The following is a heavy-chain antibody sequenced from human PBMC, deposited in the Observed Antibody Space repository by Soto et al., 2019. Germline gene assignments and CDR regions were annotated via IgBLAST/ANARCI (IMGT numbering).Heavy chain of an antibody. CDR2: IYWDDDK. CDR3: IQSRCGGDCLQSYASHYYYGMDV. Sequence: QITLKESGPTLVKPTQTLTLTCTFSGFSLSTSGVGVGWIRQPPGKALEWLALIYWDDDKRYSPSLRSRLTINKDTSNNPVVLTMTNMDPVDTATYYCIQSRCGGDCLQSYASHYYYGMDVWGQGTTVTVSS. CDR1: GFSLSTSGVG. J-gene: IGHJ6*02. V-gene: IGHV2-5*02. D-gene: IGHD2-21*02.